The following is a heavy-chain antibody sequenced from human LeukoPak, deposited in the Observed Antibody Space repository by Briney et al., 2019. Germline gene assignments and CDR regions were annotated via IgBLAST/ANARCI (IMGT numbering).Heavy chain of an antibody. V-gene: IGHV4-59*01. CDR3: ARKQGIYYYDSSGFDY. CDR1: GGSISSYY. Sequence: SETLSLTCTVSGGSISSYYWSWIRQPPGKGLEWIGYIYYSGSTNYNPSLKSRVTISVDTSKNQFSLKLSSVTAADTAVYYCARKQGIYYYDSSGFDYWGQGTLVTVSS. D-gene: IGHD3-22*01. CDR2: IYYSGST. J-gene: IGHJ4*02.